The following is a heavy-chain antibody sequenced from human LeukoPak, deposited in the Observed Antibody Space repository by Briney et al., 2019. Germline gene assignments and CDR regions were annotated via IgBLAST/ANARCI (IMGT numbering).Heavy chain of an antibody. CDR1: GGSISSYF. CDR3: ARRKGPNFDY. Sequence: SETLSLTCTVSGGSISSYFWSWIRQPPGKGLEWIGYIYYSGSTNYNPSLKSRVTISVDTSKNQFSLKLSFVTAADTAVYYCARRKGPNFDYWGQGTLVTVSS. J-gene: IGHJ4*02. V-gene: IGHV4-59*01. CDR2: IYYSGST.